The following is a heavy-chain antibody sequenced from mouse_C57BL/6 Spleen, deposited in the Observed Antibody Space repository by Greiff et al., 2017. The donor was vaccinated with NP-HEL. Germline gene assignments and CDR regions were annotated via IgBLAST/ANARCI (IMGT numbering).Heavy chain of an antibody. V-gene: IGHV1-55*01. Sequence: QVQLKQPGAELVKPGASVKMSCKASGYTFTSYWITWVKQRPGQGLEWIGDIYPGSGSTNYNEKFKSKATLTVDTSSSTAYMQLSSLTSEDSAVYYCARAGSSSSYAMDYWGQGTSVTVSS. J-gene: IGHJ4*01. CDR2: IYPGSGST. D-gene: IGHD1-1*01. CDR3: ARAGSSSSYAMDY. CDR1: GYTFTSYW.